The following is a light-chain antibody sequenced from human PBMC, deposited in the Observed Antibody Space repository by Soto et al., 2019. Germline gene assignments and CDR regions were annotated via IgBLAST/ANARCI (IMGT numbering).Light chain of an antibody. Sequence: QSVLTQPPSASGSPGQSVTVSCTGSSSDIGDYNFVSWYQQHPGTAPKLIIDEVKKRPSGVPDRFSASKSGNTGSLTVSGLQAEDEADYYCSSYAGNNNFVFGSGTKVTVL. CDR3: SSYAGNNNFV. J-gene: IGLJ1*01. V-gene: IGLV2-8*01. CDR1: SSDIGDYNF. CDR2: EVK.